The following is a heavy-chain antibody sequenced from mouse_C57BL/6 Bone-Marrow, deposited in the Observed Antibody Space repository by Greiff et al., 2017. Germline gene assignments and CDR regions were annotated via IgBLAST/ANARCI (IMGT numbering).Heavy chain of an antibody. Sequence: VQLQQPGAELVKPGASVKLSCKASGYTFTSYWMHWVKQRPGQGLEWIGMIHPNSGSTNYNEKFKSKATLTVDKSSSTAYMQLSSLTSEDSAVXYCARSKRRIEPFAYWGQGTLVTVSA. CDR1: GYTFTSYW. CDR2: IHPNSGST. V-gene: IGHV1-64*01. CDR3: ARSKRRIEPFAY. J-gene: IGHJ3*01.